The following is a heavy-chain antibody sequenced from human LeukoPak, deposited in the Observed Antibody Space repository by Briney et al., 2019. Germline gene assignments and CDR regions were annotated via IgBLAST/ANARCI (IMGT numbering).Heavy chain of an antibody. CDR2: IRYDGSNK. CDR3: AKEGDGTYYFDY. D-gene: IGHD1-1*01. Sequence: GGSLRLSCAASGFTFSSYGMHWVRQAPGKGLEWVAFIRYDGSNKYYVDSVKGRFTISRDNSKNTLYLQMNSLRAEDTAVYYCAKEGDGTYYFDYWGQGTLVTVSS. V-gene: IGHV3-30*02. J-gene: IGHJ4*02. CDR1: GFTFSSYG.